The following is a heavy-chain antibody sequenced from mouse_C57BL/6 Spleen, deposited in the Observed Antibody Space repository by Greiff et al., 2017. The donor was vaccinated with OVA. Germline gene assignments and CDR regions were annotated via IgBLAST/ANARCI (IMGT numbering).Heavy chain of an antibody. V-gene: IGHV6-3*01. CDR1: GFTFSNYW. CDR2: IRLKSDNYAT. J-gene: IGHJ3*01. CDR3: TADKLGPFAY. Sequence: EVHLVESGGGLVQPGGSMKLSCVASGFTFSNYWMNWVRQSPEKGLEWVAQIRLKSDNYATHYAESVKGRFTISRDDSKSSVYLQMNNLRAEDTGIYYCTADKLGPFAYWGQGTLVTVSA. D-gene: IGHD4-1*01.